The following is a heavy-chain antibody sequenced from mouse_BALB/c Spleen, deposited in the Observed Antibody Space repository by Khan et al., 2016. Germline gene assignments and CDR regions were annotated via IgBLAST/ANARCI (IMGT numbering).Heavy chain of an antibody. Sequence: QIQLVQSGPELKKPGETVKISCKAAGYTFTDYSMHWVKQAPGKGLKWMGWINTETGEPTYADDFKGRFAFSLETSASTAYLQINNPKNEDTATYFCALITTATVAYWGQGTLVTVSA. CDR1: GYTFTDYS. J-gene: IGHJ3*01. CDR2: INTETGEP. CDR3: ALITTATVAY. V-gene: IGHV9-2-1*01. D-gene: IGHD1-2*01.